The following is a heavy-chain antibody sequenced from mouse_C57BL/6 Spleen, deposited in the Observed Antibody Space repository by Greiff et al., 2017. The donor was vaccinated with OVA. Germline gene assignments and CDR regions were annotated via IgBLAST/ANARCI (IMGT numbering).Heavy chain of an antibody. J-gene: IGHJ2*01. D-gene: IGHD3-2*02. CDR3: ARGTAQAPGDY. Sequence: VQLQQSGAELVRPGTSVKMSCKASGYTFTNYWIGWAKQRPGHGLEWIGDIYPGGGYTNSNEKFKGKATLTADKSSSTAYMQVSSLTSEDSAIYYCARGTAQAPGDYWGQGTTLTVSS. V-gene: IGHV1-63*01. CDR2: IYPGGGYT. CDR1: GYTFTNYW.